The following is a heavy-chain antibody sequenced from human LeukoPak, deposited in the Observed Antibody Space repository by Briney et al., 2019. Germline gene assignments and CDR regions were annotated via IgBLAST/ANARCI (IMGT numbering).Heavy chain of an antibody. Sequence: ASVKVSCKASGYTFTSYYMHWVRQAPGQGLEWMGIINPSGGSTSYAQKFQGRVTMTRDTSTSTVYMELSSLRSEDTAVYYCARAVHDFWSGYYLDYWGQGTLVTVSS. V-gene: IGHV1-46*01. CDR3: ARAVHDFWSGYYLDY. CDR2: INPSGGST. CDR1: GYTFTSYY. J-gene: IGHJ4*02. D-gene: IGHD3-3*01.